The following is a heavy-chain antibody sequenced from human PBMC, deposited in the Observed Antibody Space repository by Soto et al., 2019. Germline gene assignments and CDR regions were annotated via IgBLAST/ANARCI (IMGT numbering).Heavy chain of an antibody. CDR1: GGSFSAYY. V-gene: IGHV4-34*01. CDR2: IDHSGST. Sequence: QVQLRQWGAGLLTPSETLSLTCAVYGGSFSAYYWTWMRQPPGKGLEWIGEIDHSGSTTYNPSLKSRVTISVDTSKNQSSLKVNSVTAADTAMYYCARTSRIVAAPGYWGQGTLVTVSS. CDR3: ARTSRIVAAPGY. D-gene: IGHD6-13*01. J-gene: IGHJ4*02.